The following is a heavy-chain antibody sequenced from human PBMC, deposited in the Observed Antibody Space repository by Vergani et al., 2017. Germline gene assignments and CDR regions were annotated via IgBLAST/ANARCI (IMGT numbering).Heavy chain of an antibody. V-gene: IGHV4-4*07. Sequence: QVQLQESGPGLVKPSETLSLTCIVSGGSISPYYWSWIRQPAGKGLEWIGRIHTSESTNYNPTLKSRVTMSVDTSKNQFSLKLSSVTAADAAVYYCAREYSSSVGFLAYWGQGTLVTVSS. J-gene: IGHJ4*02. CDR1: GGSISPYY. D-gene: IGHD6-6*01. CDR3: AREYSSSVGFLAY. CDR2: IHTSEST.